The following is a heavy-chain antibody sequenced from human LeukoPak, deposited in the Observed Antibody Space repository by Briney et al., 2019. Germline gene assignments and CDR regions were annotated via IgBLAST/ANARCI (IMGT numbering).Heavy chain of an antibody. CDR3: ARVVGSGFYLDS. V-gene: IGHV4-31*03. Sequence: SETLSLTCTVSGGSISSGGYYWSWIRQHPGKGLEWIGYIYYSGSTYYNPSLKSRVTISVDTSKNQFSLKLSSVTAADTAVYYCARVVGSGFYLDSWGQGTLVTVSS. D-gene: IGHD3-22*01. CDR1: GGSISSGGYY. J-gene: IGHJ4*02. CDR2: IYYSGST.